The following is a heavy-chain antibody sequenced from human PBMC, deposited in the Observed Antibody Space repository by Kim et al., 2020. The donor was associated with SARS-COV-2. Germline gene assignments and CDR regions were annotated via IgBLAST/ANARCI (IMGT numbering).Heavy chain of an antibody. CDR3: ARDHGRMEWELS. Sequence: YYADSVKGRFTISRDNAKNSLYLQMNSLRAEDTAVYYCARDHGRMEWELSWGQGTLVTVSS. V-gene: IGHV3-21*01. D-gene: IGHD1-26*01. J-gene: IGHJ5*02.